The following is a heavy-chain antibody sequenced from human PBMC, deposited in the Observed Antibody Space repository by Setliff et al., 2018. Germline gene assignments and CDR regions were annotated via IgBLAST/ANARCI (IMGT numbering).Heavy chain of an antibody. CDR3: ARTRGLDV. Sequence: ASVKVSCKASGYTFINYEINWVRQATGQGLEWMGGMNPNNGNTGYGKKFQGRVTMTRNTSISTAYMELSSLRSEDTAVYYCARTRGLDVWGQGTTVTVSS. J-gene: IGHJ6*02. CDR2: MNPNNGNT. CDR1: GYTFINYE. V-gene: IGHV1-8*02.